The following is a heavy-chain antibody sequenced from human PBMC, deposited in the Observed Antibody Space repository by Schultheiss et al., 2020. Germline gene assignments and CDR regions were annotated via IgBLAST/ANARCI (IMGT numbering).Heavy chain of an antibody. D-gene: IGHD3-22*01. J-gene: IGHJ5*02. Sequence: SATLSLTCAVSGYSISSSNWWGWIRQPPGKGLEWIGSIYHSGSTYYNPSLKSRVTISVDTSKNQFSLKLSSVTAADTAVYYCARGVRYYYDSSGYPLGWFDPWGQGTLVTGSS. CDR2: IYHSGST. V-gene: IGHV4-38-2*01. CDR3: ARGVRYYYDSSGYPLGWFDP. CDR1: GYSISSSNW.